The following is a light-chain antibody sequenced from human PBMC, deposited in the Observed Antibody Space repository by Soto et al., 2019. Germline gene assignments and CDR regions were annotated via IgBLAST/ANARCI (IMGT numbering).Light chain of an antibody. CDR2: DAS. J-gene: IGKJ1*01. Sequence: EIVLTQSPATLSLSPGERATLSCRASQSVGSFLAWYQQKPGQAPRLLIYDASNRATGIPARFSGSGSGTEFTLNISSLEPEDFAVYYCQLRNNWSWTFGQGTKVEI. V-gene: IGKV3-11*01. CDR1: QSVGSF. CDR3: QLRNNWSWT.